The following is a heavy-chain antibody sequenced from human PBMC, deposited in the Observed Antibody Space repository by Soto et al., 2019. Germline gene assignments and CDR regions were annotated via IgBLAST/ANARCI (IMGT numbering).Heavy chain of an antibody. J-gene: IGHJ6*02. V-gene: IGHV2-70*01. Sequence: SGPTLVNPTQTLTLTCTFSGFSLSTSGRCVSWIRQPPGKALEWLALIDWDDDTYYSTSLKTRLTISKDTSKNQVVLTLTNVDPVDTATYYCGRTHRTVAGNPDEPVFGTDVGGQGTMVTVFS. D-gene: IGHD6-19*01. CDR3: GRTHRTVAGNPDEPVFGTDV. CDR2: IDWDDDT. CDR1: GFSLSTSGRC.